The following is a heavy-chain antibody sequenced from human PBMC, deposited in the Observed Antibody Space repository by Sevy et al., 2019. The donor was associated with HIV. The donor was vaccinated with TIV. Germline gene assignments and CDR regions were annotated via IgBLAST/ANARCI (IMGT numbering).Heavy chain of an antibody. J-gene: IGHJ4*02. CDR2: ISYDGSNK. CDR1: GFTFSSYD. D-gene: IGHD3-16*01. Sequence: GGSLRLSCAASGFTFSSYDMHWVRQAPGKGLECVAVISYDGSNKYYADSVKGRFTISRDNSKNTVYLQMNSLRAEDTAIYYCARDRGEILSSAFDYWGQGTLVTVSS. CDR3: ARDRGEILSSAFDY. V-gene: IGHV3-30*03.